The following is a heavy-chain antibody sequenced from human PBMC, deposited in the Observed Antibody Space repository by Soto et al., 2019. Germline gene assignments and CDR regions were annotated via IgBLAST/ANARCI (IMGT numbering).Heavy chain of an antibody. D-gene: IGHD2-21*02. J-gene: IGHJ3*02. CDR3: TRPNQGDYAFDI. CDR2: IYNSGST. V-gene: IGHV4-4*09. CDR1: GGSITNYY. Sequence: SETLSLTCTVAGGSITNYYWILVRQPPGKGLEWIGYIYNSGSTDYNPSLKSRVTISIDTSKNQVSLRLFSVTASDTAVYYCTRPNQGDYAFDIWGQGTMVTVSS.